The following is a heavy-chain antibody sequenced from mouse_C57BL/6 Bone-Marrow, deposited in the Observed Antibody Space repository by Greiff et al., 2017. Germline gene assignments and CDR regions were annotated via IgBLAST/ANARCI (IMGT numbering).Heavy chain of an antibody. J-gene: IGHJ2*01. Sequence: QVQLQQSGAELVRPGASVKLSCKASAYTFPDYYINWVRQRPGQGLEWIARIYPGSGNTYYNEKFKGKATLTAEKSSSTAYMQLSSLTSEDSAVYFCARGGGPVYYFDYWGQGTTLTVSS. CDR2: IYPGSGNT. V-gene: IGHV1-76*01. CDR3: ARGGGPVYYFDY. D-gene: IGHD3-3*01. CDR1: AYTFPDYY.